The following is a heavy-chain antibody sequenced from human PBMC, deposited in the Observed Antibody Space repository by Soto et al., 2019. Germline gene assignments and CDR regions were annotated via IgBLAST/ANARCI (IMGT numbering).Heavy chain of an antibody. CDR3: AVGSSGFYYIY. D-gene: IGHD1-26*01. CDR2: IYYSGST. J-gene: IGHJ4*02. Sequence: SETLFLTCTVYADSITSSNYYWGWIRQPPGKGLEWIGSIYYSGSTYHNPPLKSRVTISKDTSKNQFSLRLSSVTAADTAVYYCAVGSSGFYYIYWGQGIQVT. CDR1: ADSITSSNYY. V-gene: IGHV4-39*01.